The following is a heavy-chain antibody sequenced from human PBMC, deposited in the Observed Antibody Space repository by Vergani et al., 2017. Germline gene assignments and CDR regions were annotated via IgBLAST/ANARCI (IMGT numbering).Heavy chain of an antibody. J-gene: IGHJ3*02. CDR2: ITPFNGNT. V-gene: IGHV1-45*02. D-gene: IGHD6-6*01. CDR3: ARGGYSSSSFGAFDI. Sequence: QMQLVQSGAEVKKTGSSVKVSCKASGYTFTYRYLHWVRQAPGQALEWMGWITPFNGNTNYAQKFQDRVTITRDRSMSTAYMELSSLRSEDTAVYYCARGGYSSSSFGAFDIWGQGTMVTVSS. CDR1: GYTFTYRY.